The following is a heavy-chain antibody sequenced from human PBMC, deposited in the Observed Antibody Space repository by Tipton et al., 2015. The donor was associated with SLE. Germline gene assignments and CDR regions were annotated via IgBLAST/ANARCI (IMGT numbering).Heavy chain of an antibody. CDR2: IRSKAYGGTT. CDR3: SIFGGGYYYGMDV. CDR1: GFTFGDYA. Sequence: RSLRLSCTASGFTFGDYAMSWVRQAPGKGLEWVGFIRSKAYGGTTEYAASVKGRFTISRDDSKSIAYLQMNSLKTEDTAVYYCSIFGGGYYYGMDVWGQGTTVTVSS. V-gene: IGHV3-49*04. D-gene: IGHD3-3*01. J-gene: IGHJ6*02.